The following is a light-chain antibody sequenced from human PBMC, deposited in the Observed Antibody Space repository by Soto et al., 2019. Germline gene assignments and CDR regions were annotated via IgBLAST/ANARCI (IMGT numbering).Light chain of an antibody. CDR3: QTWGTGIRV. V-gene: IGLV4-69*01. Sequence: QSVLTQSPSASASLGASVNLTYTLSSGHSSYAIAWHQQQPEKGPRYLMKLNSDGSHNKGDGIPDRFSGSSSGAERYLTISSLQSEDEADYYCQTWGTGIRVFGGGTKLTVL. CDR2: LNSDGSH. CDR1: SGHSSYA. J-gene: IGLJ3*02.